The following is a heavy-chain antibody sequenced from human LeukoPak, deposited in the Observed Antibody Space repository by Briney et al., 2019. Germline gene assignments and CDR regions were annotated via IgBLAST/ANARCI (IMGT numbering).Heavy chain of an antibody. CDR2: ISNSGSSI. Sequence: GGSLRLSCAASGFTFSDYYMSWIRQAPGKGLEWVAYISNSGSSIYYADSVKGRFTISRDNAKNSLYLQMNSLRAEDTAVYYCAEGVDDTLTGYRNWGQGTLVTVSS. CDR3: AEGVDDTLTGYRN. CDR1: GFTFSDYY. D-gene: IGHD3-9*01. V-gene: IGHV3-11*01. J-gene: IGHJ4*02.